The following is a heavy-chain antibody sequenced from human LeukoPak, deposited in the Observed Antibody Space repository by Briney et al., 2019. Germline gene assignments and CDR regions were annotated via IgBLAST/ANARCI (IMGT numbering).Heavy chain of an antibody. CDR3: AREGNGLLSKDFDY. J-gene: IGHJ4*02. Sequence: ASVKVSCRASGFTFTDYYIHWVRQAPGQGLEWMGYIGPHSSATSSPQEFQGRVTMTRDTSMSTAYMELTRLTSDDTAVYYCAREGNGLLSKDFDYWGQGTLVTVSS. CDR2: IGPHSSAT. V-gene: IGHV1-2*02. D-gene: IGHD2/OR15-2a*01. CDR1: GFTFTDYY.